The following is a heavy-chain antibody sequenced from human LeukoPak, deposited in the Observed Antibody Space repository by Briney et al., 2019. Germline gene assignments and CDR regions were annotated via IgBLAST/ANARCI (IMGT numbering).Heavy chain of an antibody. CDR2: INPNSGGT. J-gene: IGHJ6*03. CDR3: ARDLELYQLPLDYYYYMDV. Sequence: ASVKVSCKASGYTFTGYYMHWVRQAPGQGLEWMGWINPNSGGTNYAQKFQGRVTMTRDTSISTAYMELSRLRSDDTAVYYCARDLELYQLPLDYYYYMDVWGKGTTVTVSS. V-gene: IGHV1-2*02. CDR1: GYTFTGYY. D-gene: IGHD2-2*01.